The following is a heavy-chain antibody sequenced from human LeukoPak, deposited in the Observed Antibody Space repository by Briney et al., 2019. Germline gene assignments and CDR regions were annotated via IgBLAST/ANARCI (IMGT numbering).Heavy chain of an antibody. D-gene: IGHD4-17*01. Sequence: GGSLRLSCAASGFTFSSYWMHWVRQAPGKGLVWVSRINSDGSSTSYADSVKGRFTISRDNAKNTLYLQMNSLRAEVTAVYYCAAVINGPDTVTNAFDIWGQGTMVTVSS. V-gene: IGHV3-74*01. CDR2: INSDGSST. CDR1: GFTFSSYW. J-gene: IGHJ3*02. CDR3: AAVINGPDTVTNAFDI.